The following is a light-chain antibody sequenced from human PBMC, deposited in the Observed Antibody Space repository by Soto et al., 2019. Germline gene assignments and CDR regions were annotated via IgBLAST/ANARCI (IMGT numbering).Light chain of an antibody. J-gene: IGKJ1*01. V-gene: IGKV1-12*01. CDR3: QQTDSFPRT. Sequence: DIQMTQSPSTLSGSVGDRVTISCLASQGITSWLAWYQQKPGRAPKLLIYAASSLQTGVPSRFSGSRSGTDFALTISSLQRDDFATYYCQQTDSFPRTFGQGTKVDI. CDR1: QGITSW. CDR2: AAS.